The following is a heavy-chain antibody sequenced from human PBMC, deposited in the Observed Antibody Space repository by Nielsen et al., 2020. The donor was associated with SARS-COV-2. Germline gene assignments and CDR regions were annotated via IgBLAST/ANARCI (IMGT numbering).Heavy chain of an antibody. CDR1: GFTFSSYA. CDR3: AKDLGGSYYGGLDY. D-gene: IGHD1-26*01. Sequence: ETLSLTCAASGFTFSSYAMSWVRQAPGKGLEWVSAISGSGGSTYYADSVKGRFTISRDNSKNTLYLQMNSLRAEDTAVYYCAKDLGGSYYGGLDYWGQGTLVTVSS. CDR2: ISGSGGST. V-gene: IGHV3-23*01. J-gene: IGHJ4*02.